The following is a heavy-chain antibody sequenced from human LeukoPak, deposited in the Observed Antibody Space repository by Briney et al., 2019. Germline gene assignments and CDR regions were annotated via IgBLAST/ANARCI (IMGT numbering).Heavy chain of an antibody. D-gene: IGHD3-22*01. J-gene: IGHJ3*02. V-gene: IGHV4-61*02. CDR1: GGSISSGSYY. Sequence: PSETLSLTCTVSGGSISSGSYYWSWIRQPAGKGLEWIGRLYTSGSTNYNPSLKSRVTISVDTSKNQFSLKLSSVTAADTAVYYCARGGTNYYYDRSGWVNAFDIWGQGTMVTVSS. CDR3: ARGGTNYYYDRSGWVNAFDI. CDR2: LYTSGST.